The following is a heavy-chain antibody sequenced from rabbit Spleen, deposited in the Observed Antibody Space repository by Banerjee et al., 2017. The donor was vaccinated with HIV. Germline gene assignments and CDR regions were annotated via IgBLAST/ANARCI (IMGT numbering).Heavy chain of an antibody. CDR1: GFSFSSNW. CDR3: VGVRASSSGYTFNL. V-gene: IGHV1S45*01. CDR2: IDTSDGDT. Sequence: LEESGGGLVKPGGTLTLTCTVSGFSFSSNWICWVRQAPGKGLEWIACIDTSDGDTDYANWPKGRFTISKTSSTTVTLQMTSLTAADTATYFCVGVRASSSGYTFNLWGPGTLVTVS. D-gene: IGHD1-1*01. J-gene: IGHJ4*01.